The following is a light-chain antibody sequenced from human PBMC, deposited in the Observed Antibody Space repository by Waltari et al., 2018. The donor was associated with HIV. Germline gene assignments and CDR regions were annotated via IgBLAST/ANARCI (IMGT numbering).Light chain of an antibody. CDR3: SSYTTTNTVV. J-gene: IGLJ2*01. CDR2: DVD. CDR1: SSDISTYNF. V-gene: IGLV2-14*03. Sequence: QSALTQPASVSGSPGQSITISCSGTSSDISTYNFVSWYQKHPDKAPKLLIYDVDTRPAGVPRRFSGSKSGDTASLTIPAIQADDEADYFGSSYTTTNTVVFEGGTKVSVL.